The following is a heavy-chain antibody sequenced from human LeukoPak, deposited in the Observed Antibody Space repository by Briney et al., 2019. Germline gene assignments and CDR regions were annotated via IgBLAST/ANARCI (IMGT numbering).Heavy chain of an antibody. Sequence: PGGSLRLSCAATGFTLSGHSMNWVRQAPGKGLDWVSSISPTSAYIYYQDSVKGRFTISRDDAKNSLYLEMNSLRAEDTAVYYCARDRSIDYGDLYYFDYWGQGTLVTVSS. CDR2: ISPTSAYI. V-gene: IGHV3-21*01. D-gene: IGHD4-17*01. CDR1: GFTLSGHS. J-gene: IGHJ4*02. CDR3: ARDRSIDYGDLYYFDY.